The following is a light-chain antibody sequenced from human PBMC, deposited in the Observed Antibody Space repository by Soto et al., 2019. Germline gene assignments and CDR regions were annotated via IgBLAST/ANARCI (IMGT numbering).Light chain of an antibody. CDR3: AAWDASLSGHNYV. J-gene: IGLJ1*01. CDR1: SSNIRINY. Sequence: QSVLTQSPSASGTPGQRVTISCSGSSSNIRINYVYWYQHLPGTAPKLLIYRNDQRPSGVPDRFSGSKVGTSASLAISGPRSEDEADYSCAAWDASLSGHNYVFGTGTKVTVL. V-gene: IGLV1-47*01. CDR2: RND.